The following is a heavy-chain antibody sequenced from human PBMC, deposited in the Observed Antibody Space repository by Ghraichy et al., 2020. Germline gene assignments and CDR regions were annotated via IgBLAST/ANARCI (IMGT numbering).Heavy chain of an antibody. D-gene: IGHD3-16*02. CDR2: IWYDGSKK. CDR1: GFTFSSYG. Sequence: LSLTCAASGFTFSSYGMHWVRQAPGKGLEWVALIWYDGSKKYYGDSVQGRFTISRDDSKNTLYLQMNSLRAEDTAVYFCARDPGVRGYYFDYWGQGTLVTVSS. J-gene: IGHJ4*02. CDR3: ARDPGVRGYYFDY. V-gene: IGHV3-33*01.